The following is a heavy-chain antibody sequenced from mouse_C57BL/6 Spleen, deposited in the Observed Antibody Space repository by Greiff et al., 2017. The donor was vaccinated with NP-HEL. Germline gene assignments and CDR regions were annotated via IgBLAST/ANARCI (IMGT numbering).Heavy chain of an antibody. CDR1: GYTFTSYW. CDR3: ARADSSGYVRFAY. J-gene: IGHJ3*01. V-gene: IGHV1-53*01. D-gene: IGHD3-2*02. CDR2: INPSNGGT. Sequence: QVQLQQPGTELVKPGASVKLSCKASGYTFTSYWMHWVKQRPGQGLEWIGNINPSNGGTNYNEKFKSKATLTVDKSSSTAYMQLSSMTSDDSAVYYGARADSSGYVRFAYWGQGTLVTVSA.